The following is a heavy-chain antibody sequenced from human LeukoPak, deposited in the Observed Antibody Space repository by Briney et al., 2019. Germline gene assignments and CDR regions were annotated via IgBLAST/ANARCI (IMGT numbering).Heavy chain of an antibody. CDR3: ARDGYGGNSRYFQH. J-gene: IGHJ1*01. D-gene: IGHD4-23*01. Sequence: KPSQTLSLTCTVSGGSISSGGYYWSWIRQHPGKGLEWIGYIYYSGSTYYNPSLKSRVTISVDTSKNQFSLKLSSVTAADTAVYYCARDGYGGNSRYFQHWGQGTLVTVSS. CDR1: GGSISSGGYY. CDR2: IYYSGST. V-gene: IGHV4-31*03.